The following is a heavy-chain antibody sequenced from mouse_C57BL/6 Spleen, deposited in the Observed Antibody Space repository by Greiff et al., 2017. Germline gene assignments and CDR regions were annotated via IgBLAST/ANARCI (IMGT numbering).Heavy chain of an antibody. Sequence: QVQLKESGPGLVAPSQSLSITCTVSGFSLTSYGVHWVRQPPGKGLEWLVVIWSDGSTTYNSALNSRLSISKDNSKSQVFLKMNSLQTDDTAMYYCARLYSNYEDYYAMDYWGQGTSVTVSS. CDR1: GFSLTSYG. CDR2: IWSDGST. CDR3: ARLYSNYEDYYAMDY. J-gene: IGHJ4*01. V-gene: IGHV2-6*03. D-gene: IGHD2-5*01.